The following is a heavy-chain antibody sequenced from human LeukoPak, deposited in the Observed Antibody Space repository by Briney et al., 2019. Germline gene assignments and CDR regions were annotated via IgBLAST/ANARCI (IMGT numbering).Heavy chain of an antibody. D-gene: IGHD6-19*01. V-gene: IGHV4-39*01. CDR3: ARLFSRGWEYHFGLDV. J-gene: IGHJ6*02. CDR2: IYYSGST. CDR1: GGSISTDASY. Sequence: SETLSLTCTVSGGSISTDASYWAWLRQPPGKGLEWIGSIYYSGSTYYSSSLKSRVTLSVDTSKNQFSLKMSSVTAADTAVFYCARLFSRGWEYHFGLDVWGQGTTVAVS.